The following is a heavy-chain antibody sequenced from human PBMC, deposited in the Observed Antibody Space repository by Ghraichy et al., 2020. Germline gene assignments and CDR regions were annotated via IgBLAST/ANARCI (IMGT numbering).Heavy chain of an antibody. CDR2: ILPTGTT. V-gene: IGHV4-34*12. CDR3: ARRRQTWSAAEGDAFDI. Sequence: SQTLSLTCAVYVGSFNGYYWSWIRQPPGKGLEWIGEILPTGTTNNSPSLKSRLTLLVDTSKNQFSLLLKSVTAADTAVYYCARRRQTWSAAEGDAFDIWRQGAMVTVPS. CDR1: VGSFNGYY. J-gene: IGHJ3*02. D-gene: IGHD5-18*01.